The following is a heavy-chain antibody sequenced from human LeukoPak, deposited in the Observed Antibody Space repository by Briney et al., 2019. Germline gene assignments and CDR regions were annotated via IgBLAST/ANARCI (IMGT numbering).Heavy chain of an antibody. CDR3: ARGLKIFAARPWFDP. V-gene: IGHV6-1*01. J-gene: IGHJ5*02. CDR2: TYYRSKWYN. D-gene: IGHD6-6*01. CDR1: GDSVSSNSAA. Sequence: SQTLSLTCAISGDSVSSNSAAWNWIRQSPSRGLEWLGRTYYRSKWYNDYAVSVKSRITINPDTSKNQFSLKLSSVTAADTAVYYCARGLKIFAARPWFDPWGQGTLVTVSS.